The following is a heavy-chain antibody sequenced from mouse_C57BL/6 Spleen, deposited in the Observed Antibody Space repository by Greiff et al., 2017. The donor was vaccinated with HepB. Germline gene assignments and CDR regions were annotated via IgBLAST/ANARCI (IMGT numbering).Heavy chain of an antibody. D-gene: IGHD1-1*01. CDR3: ARDRGFTTVVGDYFDY. J-gene: IGHJ2*01. Sequence: DVMLVESGGGLVKPGGSLKLSCAASGFTFSSYAMSWVRQTPEKRLEWVATISDGGSYTYYPDNVKGRFTISRDNAKNNLYLQMSHLKSEDTAMYYCARDRGFTTVVGDYFDYWGQGTTLTVSS. CDR2: ISDGGSYT. CDR1: GFTFSSYA. V-gene: IGHV5-4*01.